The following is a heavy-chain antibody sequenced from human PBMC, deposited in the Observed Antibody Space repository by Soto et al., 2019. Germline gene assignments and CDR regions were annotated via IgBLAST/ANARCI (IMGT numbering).Heavy chain of an antibody. J-gene: IGHJ5*02. Sequence: GSLRLSCAASGLTFSDYWLGWVRQAPGKGLEWVANIKEDGSEKYYVDSVKGRFTISRDNAKNSLYLQMNSLRAEDTAVYYCARLVLRWFDPWGQGTLVTVSS. D-gene: IGHD2-15*01. V-gene: IGHV3-7*01. CDR3: ARLVLRWFDP. CDR2: IKEDGSEK. CDR1: GLTFSDYW.